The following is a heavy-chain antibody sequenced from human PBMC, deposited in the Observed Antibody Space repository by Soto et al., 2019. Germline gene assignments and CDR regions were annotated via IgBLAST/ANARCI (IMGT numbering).Heavy chain of an antibody. V-gene: IGHV3-9*01. CDR2: ISWNSGSI. J-gene: IGHJ4*02. D-gene: IGHD3-10*01. CDR3: AKDGLPYYGSGSYFNY. CDR1: GFTFDDYA. Sequence: EVQLVESGGGLVQPGRSLRLSCAASGFTFDDYAMHWVGQAPGKGLEWVSGISWNSGSIGYAGSVKGRFTISRDNAKNSLYLQMNSLRAEDTALYCCAKDGLPYYGSGSYFNYWGQGTLVTVSS.